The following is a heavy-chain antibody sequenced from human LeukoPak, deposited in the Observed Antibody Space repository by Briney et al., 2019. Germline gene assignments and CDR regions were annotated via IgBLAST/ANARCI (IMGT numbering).Heavy chain of an antibody. Sequence: SQTLSLTCTVSGGSIRSGDYYWSWIRQPPGKGLEWIGYIHYSGSTYYYNPSLKSRVTMSVDTAKNQFSLRLSSVSAADTAVFYCVRDRSRPNPFFDNWGQGTLVTVSS. CDR1: GGSIRSGDYY. D-gene: IGHD6-13*01. J-gene: IGHJ4*02. V-gene: IGHV4-30-4*01. CDR3: VRDRSRPNPFFDN. CDR2: IHYSGSTY.